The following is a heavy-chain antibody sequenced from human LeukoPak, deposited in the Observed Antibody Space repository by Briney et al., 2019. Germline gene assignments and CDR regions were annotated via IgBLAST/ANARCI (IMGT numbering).Heavy chain of an antibody. CDR2: IYPGDFDT. D-gene: IGHD3-22*01. Sequence: GESLKISCQGSGYSFTTYWIGWVRQMPGKGLEWMGVIYPGDFDTRYSPSFQGQVTISVDKSIRTAYLQWNSLKASDTAKYYCTRQFTIDTSGYYHDYWGQGTLVTVSS. CDR3: TRQFTIDTSGYYHDY. CDR1: GYSFTTYW. J-gene: IGHJ4*02. V-gene: IGHV5-51*01.